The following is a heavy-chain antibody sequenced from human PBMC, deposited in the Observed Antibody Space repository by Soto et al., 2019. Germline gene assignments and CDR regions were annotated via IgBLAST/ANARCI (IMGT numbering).Heavy chain of an antibody. Sequence: EVQLLESGGGLVQPGGSLRLSCAASGFTFSSYAMSWVRQAPGKGLEWVSAISGSGGSTYYADSVKGRFTISRDNSKNTLYLQMNSLRAEDTAVYYCAKDGLWLIHFYCYGMDVWGQGTTVTVSS. D-gene: IGHD6-19*01. V-gene: IGHV3-23*01. CDR1: GFTFSSYA. CDR2: ISGSGGST. J-gene: IGHJ6*02. CDR3: AKDGLWLIHFYCYGMDV.